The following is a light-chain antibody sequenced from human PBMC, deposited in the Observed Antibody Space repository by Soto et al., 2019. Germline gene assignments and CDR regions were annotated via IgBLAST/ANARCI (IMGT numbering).Light chain of an antibody. CDR2: DNN. CDR3: ATWDSSLSAVV. CDR1: SSNIGNNY. J-gene: IGLJ2*01. V-gene: IGLV1-51*01. Sequence: QSVLTQPPSVSAAPGQKVTISCSGSSSNIGNNYVSWYQQLPGTAPKLLIYDNNKRPSGIPDRFSASKSDTSATLGITGLQTGDEADYYCATWDSSLSAVVFGGGTQVTVL.